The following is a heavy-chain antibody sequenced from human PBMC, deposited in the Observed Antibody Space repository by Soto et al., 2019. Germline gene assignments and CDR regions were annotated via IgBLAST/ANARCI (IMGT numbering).Heavy chain of an antibody. V-gene: IGHV3-23*01. CDR1: GFTFSSYA. D-gene: IGHD3-22*01. J-gene: IGHJ4*02. CDR3: AKTPMTRKGTPY. Sequence: HPGGSLRLSCAASGFTFSSYAMSWVRQAPGKGLEWVSAISGSGGSTYYADSVKGRFTISRDNSKSTLYLQMNSLRAEDTAVYYCAKTPMTRKGTPYWGQGTLVTVSS. CDR2: ISGSGGST.